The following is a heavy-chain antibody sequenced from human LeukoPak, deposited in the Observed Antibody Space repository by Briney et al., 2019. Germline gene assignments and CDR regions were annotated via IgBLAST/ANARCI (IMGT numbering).Heavy chain of an antibody. CDR1: GGSFSGYY. CDR2: INHSGST. CDR3: ARGDNYYDSSD. Sequence: SETLSLTCAVYGGSFSGYYWSWIRQPPGKGLEWIGEINHSGSTNYNPSLKSRVTISVDTSKNQFSLKLSSVTAADTAVYYCARGDNYYDSSDWGQGTMVTVSS. D-gene: IGHD3-22*01. V-gene: IGHV4-34*01. J-gene: IGHJ3*01.